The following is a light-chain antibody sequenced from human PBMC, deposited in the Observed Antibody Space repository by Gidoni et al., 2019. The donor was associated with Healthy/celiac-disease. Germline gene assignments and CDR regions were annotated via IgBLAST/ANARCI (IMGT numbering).Light chain of an antibody. CDR1: QSVSSSY. CDR2: GAS. V-gene: IGKV3-20*01. J-gene: IGKJ2*01. Sequence: ELVLTQSPGTLSLSPGERATLSCRASQSVSSSYLAWYKQKPGQAPRLLIYGASSRATGIPYRFSGSGSGTDFTLTISRLEPEDFAVYYCQQYGSSPLYTFGPGTKLEIK. CDR3: QQYGSSPLYT.